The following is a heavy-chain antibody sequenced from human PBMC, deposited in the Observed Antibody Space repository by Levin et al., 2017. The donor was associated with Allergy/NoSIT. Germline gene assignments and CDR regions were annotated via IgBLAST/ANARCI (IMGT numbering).Heavy chain of an antibody. CDR2: ISYDGSNK. CDR1: GFTFSSYG. CDR3: AKNLPGYCSGGSCYSY. J-gene: IGHJ4*02. V-gene: IGHV3-30*18. D-gene: IGHD2-15*01. Sequence: GGSLRLSCAASGFTFSSYGMHWVRQAPGKGLEWVAVISYDGSNKYYADSVKGRFTISRDNSKNTLYLQMNSLRAEDTAVYYCAKNLPGYCSGGSCYSYWGQGTLVTVSS.